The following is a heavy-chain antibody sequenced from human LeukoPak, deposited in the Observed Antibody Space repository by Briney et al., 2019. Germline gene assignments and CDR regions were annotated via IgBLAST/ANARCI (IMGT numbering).Heavy chain of an antibody. CDR2: MHYSGNT. CDR3: ARHKEYGGNPTFDY. CDR1: GASISTNTDY. D-gene: IGHD4/OR15-4a*01. V-gene: IGHV4-39*01. J-gene: IGHJ4*02. Sequence: KASETLSLTCTVSGASISTNTDYWGWIRQPPARGLEWIGSMHYSGNTYHNASLRSRVTISLDTSENQFSLKVNSVTAADTAVYYCARHKEYGGNPTFDYWGQGILITVSS.